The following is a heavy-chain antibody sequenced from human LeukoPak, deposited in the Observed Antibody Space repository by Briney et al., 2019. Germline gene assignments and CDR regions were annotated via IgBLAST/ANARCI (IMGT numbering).Heavy chain of an antibody. V-gene: IGHV4-31*03. Sequence: SETLSLTCTVSGGSISSGGYYWSWIRQHPGKGLEWIGYIYYSGSTYYNPSLKSRVTISVDTSKNQFSLKLSSVTAADTAVYYCAREAIGAAIDYWGQGTQVTVSS. J-gene: IGHJ4*02. CDR1: GGSISSGGYY. CDR2: IYYSGST. CDR3: AREAIGAAIDY. D-gene: IGHD3-10*01.